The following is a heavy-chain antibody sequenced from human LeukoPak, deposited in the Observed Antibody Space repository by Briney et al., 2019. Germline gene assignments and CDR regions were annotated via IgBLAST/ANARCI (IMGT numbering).Heavy chain of an antibody. V-gene: IGHV3-21*01. Sequence: GGSLRLSCAASGCTFSSYSMIWVRQAPGKGLEWVSSISSSSSYIYYADSVKGRFTISGDNAKNSLYLQMNSLRAEDTAVYYCARTSPPRYYFDYWGQGTLVTVSS. CDR3: ARTSPPRYYFDY. J-gene: IGHJ4*02. CDR2: ISSSSSYI. CDR1: GCTFSSYS.